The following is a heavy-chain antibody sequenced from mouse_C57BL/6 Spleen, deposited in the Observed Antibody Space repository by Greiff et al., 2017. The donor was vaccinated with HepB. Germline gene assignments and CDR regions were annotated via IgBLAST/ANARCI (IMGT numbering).Heavy chain of an antibody. CDR3: AREGGVWSYFDY. V-gene: IGHV5-4*01. D-gene: IGHD2-10*02. J-gene: IGHJ2*01. CDR2: ISDGGSYT. Sequence: EVKLMESGGGLVKPGGSLKLSCAASGFTFSSYAMSWVRQTPEKRLEWVATISDGGSYTYYPDNVKGRITIYRDNAKNNLYLQMSHLKSEDTAMYYCAREGGVWSYFDYWGQGTTLTVSS. CDR1: GFTFSSYA.